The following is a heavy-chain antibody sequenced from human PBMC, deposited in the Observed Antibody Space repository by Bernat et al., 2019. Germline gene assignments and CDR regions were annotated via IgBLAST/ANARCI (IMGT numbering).Heavy chain of an antibody. J-gene: IGHJ5*02. CDR1: GFTFSSYA. D-gene: IGHD6-6*01. CDR2: ISYDGSNK. CDR3: ARDVGGYGRSSEENWFDP. Sequence: QVQLVESGGGLVQPGRSLRLSCAASGFTFSSYAMHWVRQAPGKGLEWVAAISYDGSNKYYADSVKGRFTISRDNSKNTLYLQMNSLRAEDTAVYYCARDVGGYGRSSEENWFDPWGQGTLVNVSS. V-gene: IGHV3-30*01.